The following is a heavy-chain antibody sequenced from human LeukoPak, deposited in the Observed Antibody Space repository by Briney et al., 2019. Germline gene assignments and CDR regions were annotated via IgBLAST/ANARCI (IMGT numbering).Heavy chain of an antibody. CDR2: INHSGST. CDR3: ARVRRPSITMVRGVIDY. D-gene: IGHD3-10*01. Sequence: SETLSLTCAVYGGSFSGCYWSWLRQPPGKGLEWIGEINHSGSTNYNPSLKSRVTISVDTSKNQFSLKLSSVTAADTAVYYCARVRRPSITMVRGVIDYWGQGTLVTVSS. J-gene: IGHJ4*02. V-gene: IGHV4-34*01. CDR1: GGSFSGCY.